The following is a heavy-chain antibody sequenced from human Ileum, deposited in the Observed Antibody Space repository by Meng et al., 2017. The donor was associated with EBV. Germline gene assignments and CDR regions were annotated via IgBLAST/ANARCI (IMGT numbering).Heavy chain of an antibody. CDR3: ARGSNWFDR. CDR2: INTNTGKP. V-gene: IGHV7-4-1*02. J-gene: IGHJ5*02. CDR1: GYIFTSEA. Sequence: QGQLVQSGRGLKKPGAAAKVSCKASGYIFTSEAINWVRQTPGHGLEWMGWINTNTGKPMYAQGFTGRFVFSLDNSINTAYLQINSLQSDDTAVYYCARGSNWFDRWGQGTLVTVSS.